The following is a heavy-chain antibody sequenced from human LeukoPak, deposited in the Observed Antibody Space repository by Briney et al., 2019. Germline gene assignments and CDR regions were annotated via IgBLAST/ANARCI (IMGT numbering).Heavy chain of an antibody. J-gene: IGHJ4*02. V-gene: IGHV1-2*02. CDR1: GYTFTAYY. D-gene: IGHD1-20*01. CDR2: INPNSGGT. Sequence: ASVKVSCKASGYTFTAYYIRWVRQARGQGLEWMGWINPNSGGTDYAQRFQGRVTMTGDTSISTAYMDLSRLRSDDTAVYYCARGYNWNYFDYWGQGTLVTVSS. CDR3: ARGYNWNYFDY.